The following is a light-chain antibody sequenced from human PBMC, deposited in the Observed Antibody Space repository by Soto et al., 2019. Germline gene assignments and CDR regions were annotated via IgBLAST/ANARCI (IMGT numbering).Light chain of an antibody. CDR2: GAS. CDR3: QQYGSSPIT. V-gene: IGKV3-20*01. Sequence: EIVLTQSPGTLSLSPGERATLSCRASQSLSSSYLAWYQQKPGQAPRLLIYGASSRATGIPNRFSGRGSGTDFTLTSSRLEPEDFAVYYCQQYGSSPITFGQGTRLEIK. J-gene: IGKJ5*01. CDR1: QSLSSSY.